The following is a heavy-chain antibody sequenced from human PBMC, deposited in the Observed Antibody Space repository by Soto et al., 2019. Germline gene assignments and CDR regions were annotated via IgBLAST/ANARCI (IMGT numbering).Heavy chain of an antibody. CDR3: AKVGSYGYGSNSDVEY. V-gene: IGHV3-30*18. J-gene: IGHJ4*02. CDR2: ISYDGSDK. CDR1: GFTFTNYG. Sequence: QVQLVESGGGVVQPGSSLRLSCAASGFTFTNYGMHWVRQAPGKGLEWVALISYDGSDKYYGGSVKGRFTISRDSSKNTLYLHVSSLRVEDTAVYYCAKVGSYGYGSNSDVEYWGQGTLVTVSS. D-gene: IGHD5-18*01.